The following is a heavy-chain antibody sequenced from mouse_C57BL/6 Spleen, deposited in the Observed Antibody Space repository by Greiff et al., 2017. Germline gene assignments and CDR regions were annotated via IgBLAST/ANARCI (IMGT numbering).Heavy chain of an antibody. Sequence: VQLQQSGAELVKPGASVKISCKASGYAFSSYWMNWVKQRPGKGLEWIGQIYPGDGDTNYNGKFKGKATLTADKSSSTAYMQLSSLTSEDSAVYFCAINYYGSSYYVDYWGQGTTLTVSS. V-gene: IGHV1-80*01. CDR3: AINYYGSSYYVDY. D-gene: IGHD1-1*01. CDR1: GYAFSSYW. CDR2: IYPGDGDT. J-gene: IGHJ2*01.